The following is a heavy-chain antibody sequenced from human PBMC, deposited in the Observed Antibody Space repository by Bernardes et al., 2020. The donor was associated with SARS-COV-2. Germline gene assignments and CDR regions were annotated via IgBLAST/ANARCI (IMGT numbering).Heavy chain of an antibody. D-gene: IGHD3-22*01. CDR1: GFTFSSYD. Sequence: GGSLRLSCAASGFTFSSYDMHWVRQATGKGLEWVSAIGTAGDTYYPGSVKGRFTISRENAKNSLYLQMNSLRAGDTAVYYCARGTSYYDSSGRGYYFDYWGQGTLVTVSS. CDR2: IGTAGDT. J-gene: IGHJ4*02. V-gene: IGHV3-13*01. CDR3: ARGTSYYDSSGRGYYFDY.